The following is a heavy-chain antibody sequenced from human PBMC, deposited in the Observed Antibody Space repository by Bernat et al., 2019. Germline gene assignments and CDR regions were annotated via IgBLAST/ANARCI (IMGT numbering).Heavy chain of an antibody. V-gene: IGHV4-59*01. CDR1: GGSISSYY. D-gene: IGHD5-12*01. J-gene: IGHJ4*02. CDR2: IYYSGST. Sequence: QVQLQESGPGLVKPSETLSLTCTVSGGSISSYYWSWIRQPPGKGLEWIGYIYYSGSTNYNPSLKSRVTISVDTSKNQFSLKLSSVTAADTAVYYCARGARGWLRFDDWGQGTLVTVSS. CDR3: ARGARGWLRFDD.